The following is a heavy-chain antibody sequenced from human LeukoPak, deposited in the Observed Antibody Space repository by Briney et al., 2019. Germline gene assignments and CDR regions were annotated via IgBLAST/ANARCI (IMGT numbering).Heavy chain of an antibody. J-gene: IGHJ4*02. CDR2: ISNSGSSK. V-gene: IGHV3-48*03. CDR3: ASLTVTGGSLSDY. D-gene: IGHD2-15*01. Sequence: GRSLRLSCVASGFTFSNYDMNWVRQVPGKGLEWFSYISNSGSSKYYVDSVKGRFTISRDNAKNSLYLQMNSLRAEDTAVYYCASLTVTGGSLSDYWGQGTLVTVSS. CDR1: GFTFSNYD.